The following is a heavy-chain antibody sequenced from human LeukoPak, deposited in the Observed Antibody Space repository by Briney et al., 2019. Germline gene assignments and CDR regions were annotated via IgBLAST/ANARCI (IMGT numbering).Heavy chain of an antibody. D-gene: IGHD3-22*01. J-gene: IGHJ4*02. V-gene: IGHV3-11*01. CDR1: GFTFSDYY. Sequence: PGGSLRLSCAASGFTFSDYYMSWVRQAPGKGLEWVLYISGGGSTIYYADSVKGRFTISRDNAKNSLYLQMNSLSAEDTAVYYCTRDWDYGSSGYYRDYWGQGTLVTVSS. CDR3: TRDWDYGSSGYYRDY. CDR2: ISGGGSTI.